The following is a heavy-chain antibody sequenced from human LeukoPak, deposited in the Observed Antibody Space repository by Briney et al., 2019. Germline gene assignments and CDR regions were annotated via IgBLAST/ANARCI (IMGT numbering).Heavy chain of an antibody. CDR2: IYHSGGT. Sequence: SETLSHTCAVSGGSISSSGYSWSWIRQPPGKGLEWIGYIYHSGGTYYNPSLKSRVTISVDRSSNQFSLKLTSVTAADTAVYYCARTVTTTHFDYWGQGTLVTVSS. J-gene: IGHJ4*02. CDR3: ARTVTTTHFDY. D-gene: IGHD4-11*01. V-gene: IGHV4-30-2*01. CDR1: GGSISSSGYS.